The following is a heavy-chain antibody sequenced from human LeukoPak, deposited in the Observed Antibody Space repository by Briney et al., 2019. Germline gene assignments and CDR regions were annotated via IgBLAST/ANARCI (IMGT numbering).Heavy chain of an antibody. D-gene: IGHD2-2*01. J-gene: IGHJ3*02. V-gene: IGHV1-69*05. Sequence: GSSVKVPCKASGGTFSSYAISWVRQAPGQGLEWMGGIIPIFGTANYAQKFQGRVTITTDESTSTAYMELSSLRSEDTAVYYCASTGYCSSTSCYENAFDIWGQGTMVTVSS. CDR1: GGTFSSYA. CDR3: ASTGYCSSTSCYENAFDI. CDR2: IIPIFGTA.